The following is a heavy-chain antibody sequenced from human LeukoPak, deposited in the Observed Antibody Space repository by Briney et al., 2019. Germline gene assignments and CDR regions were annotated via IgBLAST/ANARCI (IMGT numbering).Heavy chain of an antibody. D-gene: IGHD3-3*01. V-gene: IGHV1-18*01. Sequence: ASVKVSCKASGYTFTSYGISWVRQAPGQGLEWMGWISAYNGNTNYAQKFQGRVTMTRDTSISTAYMELSRLRSDDTAVYYCAISDFWSSSDDYWGQGTLVTVSS. CDR3: AISDFWSSSDDY. CDR1: GYTFTSYG. CDR2: ISAYNGNT. J-gene: IGHJ4*02.